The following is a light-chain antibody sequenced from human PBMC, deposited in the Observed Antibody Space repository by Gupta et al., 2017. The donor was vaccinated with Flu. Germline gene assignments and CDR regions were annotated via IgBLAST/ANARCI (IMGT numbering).Light chain of an antibody. Sequence: TIPCTGTSSDVGRSDSVAWYQQHPGNDPKLLIYDVNNRPSGVSSRFSGSKSGITASLTISGLQADDETDYYCSSYTSISTFYVFGTGTKVTVL. CDR3: SSYTSISTFYV. V-gene: IGLV2-14*03. CDR1: SSDVGRSDS. CDR2: DVN. J-gene: IGLJ1*01.